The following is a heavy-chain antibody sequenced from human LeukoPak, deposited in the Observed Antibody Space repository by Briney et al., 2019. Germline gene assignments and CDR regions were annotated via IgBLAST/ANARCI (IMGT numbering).Heavy chain of an antibody. V-gene: IGHV3-23*01. Sequence: PGGSLRLSCAASGFTFSSYAMSWVRQAPGKGLEWVSAISGCGGSTYYADSVKGRFTISRDNSKNTLYLQMNSLRAEDTAVYYCAKVTQLGRGAFDIWGQGTMVTVSS. CDR2: ISGCGGST. J-gene: IGHJ3*02. CDR1: GFTFSSYA. D-gene: IGHD3-16*01. CDR3: AKVTQLGRGAFDI.